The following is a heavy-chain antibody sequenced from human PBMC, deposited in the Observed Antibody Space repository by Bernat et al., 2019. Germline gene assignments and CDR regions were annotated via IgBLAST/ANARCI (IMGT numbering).Heavy chain of an antibody. V-gene: IGHV3-23*01. D-gene: IGHD4-17*01. CDR3: ARSTTVTIRNCDY. J-gene: IGHJ4*02. CDR2: IGSGGGST. Sequence: EVQLLESGGGLVQPGGSLRLSCAASGFTFSSYAMTWVHQAPGKGLEWVSAIGSGGGSTYYADSVKGRFTISRDNSKNTLYLQMNSLGAEDTAVYYCARSTTVTIRNCDYWGQGTLVTVSS. CDR1: GFTFSSYA.